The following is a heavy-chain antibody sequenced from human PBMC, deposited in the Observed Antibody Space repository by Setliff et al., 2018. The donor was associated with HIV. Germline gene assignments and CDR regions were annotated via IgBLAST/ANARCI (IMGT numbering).Heavy chain of an antibody. Sequence: SQTLSLTCSVSGGSIDNNKYYWTWIRQPPGKGLEWTGSIYHTGRTYYNRSLESRLTISIDTSKNQFSLKLTSVTAADTAMYYCASRIYYYDESRVLREEGFVPWGQGTLVTVSS. CDR1: GGSIDNNKYY. CDR3: ASRIYYYDESRVLREEGFVP. V-gene: IGHV4-39*01. J-gene: IGHJ5*02. CDR2: IYHTGRT. D-gene: IGHD3-22*01.